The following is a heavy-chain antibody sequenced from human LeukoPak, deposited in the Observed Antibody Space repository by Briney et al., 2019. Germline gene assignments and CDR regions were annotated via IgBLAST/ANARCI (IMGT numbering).Heavy chain of an antibody. CDR1: GGSISSYY. CDR3: ARAGRVAVAGYYYYMDV. V-gene: IGHV4-59*08. Sequence: SETLSLTCTVSGGSISSYYWSWIRQPPGKGLEWIGYIYYSGSTNYNPSLKSRVTISVDTSKNQFSLKLSSVTAADTAVYYCARAGRVAVAGYYYYMDVWGKGTTVTISS. D-gene: IGHD6-19*01. J-gene: IGHJ6*03. CDR2: IYYSGST.